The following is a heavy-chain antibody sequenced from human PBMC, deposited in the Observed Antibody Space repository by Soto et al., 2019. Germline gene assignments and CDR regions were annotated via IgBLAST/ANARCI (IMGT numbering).Heavy chain of an antibody. CDR2: IYYSGST. D-gene: IGHD2-15*01. CDR1: GGSISSGDYY. V-gene: IGHV4-30-4*01. J-gene: IGHJ3*02. CDR3: ARDWGYCSGGSCWDAFDI. Sequence: PSETLCLTCTVSGGSISSGDYYWSWIRQPPGKGLEWIGYIYYSGSTYYNPSLKSRVTISVDTSKNQFSLKLSSVTAADTAVYYCARDWGYCSGGSCWDAFDIWGQGTMVT.